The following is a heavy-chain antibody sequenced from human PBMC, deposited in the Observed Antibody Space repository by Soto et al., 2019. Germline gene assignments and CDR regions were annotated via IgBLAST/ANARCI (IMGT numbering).Heavy chain of an antibody. CDR2: ISTYNGNT. J-gene: IGHJ5*02. CDR3: ARGFRVAATRWWFDP. Sequence: QVQLVQSGAEVKKPGASVKVSCKASGYTFTSYDISWVRQAPGQGLEWMGWISTYNGNTNYAQKLQGRVTMTTDTATRTAYRGQRRVTSDDTAVYYCARGFRVAATRWWFDPWGQGTLVTVSS. CDR1: GYTFTSYD. V-gene: IGHV1-18*01. D-gene: IGHD2-15*01.